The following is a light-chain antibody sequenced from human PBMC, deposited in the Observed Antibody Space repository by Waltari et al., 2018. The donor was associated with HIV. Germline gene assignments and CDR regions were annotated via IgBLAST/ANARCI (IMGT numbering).Light chain of an antibody. CDR1: QTVSSSS. Sequence: EIVLTQSPDTVSLSPGERVTLSCRASQTVSSSSLAWHQQKPGQAPRLLIYGASSRATGIPDRFSGSGSGTDFTLTISRLEPEDFAVYYCQQYGSSPSMYTFGQGTKLEIK. V-gene: IGKV3-20*01. J-gene: IGKJ2*01. CDR2: GAS. CDR3: QQYGSSPSMYT.